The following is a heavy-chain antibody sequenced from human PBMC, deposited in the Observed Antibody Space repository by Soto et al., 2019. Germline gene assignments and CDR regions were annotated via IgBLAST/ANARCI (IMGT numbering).Heavy chain of an antibody. Sequence: SQTISLTCAISGDSVSSNTAAWNWIRSSPSRGLEWLGRTYYRSNWRHDYAVSVRSRITVNPDTSKNHFSLQLNSVTPDDTAVYYCARGVAGSGFDLWGQGTLVTGSS. CDR1: GDSVSSNTAA. CDR2: TYYRSNWRH. V-gene: IGHV6-1*01. J-gene: IGHJ4*02. CDR3: ARGVAGSGFDL. D-gene: IGHD6-19*01.